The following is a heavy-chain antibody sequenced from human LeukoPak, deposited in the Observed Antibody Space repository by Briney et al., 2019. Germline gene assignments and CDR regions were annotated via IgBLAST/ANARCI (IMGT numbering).Heavy chain of an antibody. CDR2: ISYSARI. Sequence: SETLSLTCSVSGGSISSSYWSCIRRPPAGGVVGIGYISYSARINHNPSHKSRITISVDTSKKQFSLKLSSVTAADTAVYYCARALTDCSAGSCYSRYYYGMDVWGQGTTVTVSS. J-gene: IGHJ6*01. V-gene: IGHV4-59*01. CDR1: GGSISSSY. CDR3: ARALTDCSAGSCYSRYYYGMDV. D-gene: IGHD2-15*01.